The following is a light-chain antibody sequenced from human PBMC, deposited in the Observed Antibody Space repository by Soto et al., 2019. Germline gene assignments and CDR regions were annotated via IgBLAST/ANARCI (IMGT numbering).Light chain of an antibody. CDR3: AAWDDSLNGVV. CDR2: SSN. V-gene: IGLV1-44*01. J-gene: IGLJ2*01. Sequence: HSVLTQPPSASGTPGQRVTISCSGSSSNIGSNSVNWYQQLPGTAPKLLMYSSNQRPSGVPDRFSGSKSGTSASLAISGLQSEDEADYYCAAWDDSLNGVVFGGGTMVTVL. CDR1: SSNIGSNS.